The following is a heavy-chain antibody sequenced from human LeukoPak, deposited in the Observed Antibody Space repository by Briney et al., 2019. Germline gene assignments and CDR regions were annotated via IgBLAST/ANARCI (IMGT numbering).Heavy chain of an antibody. J-gene: IGHJ5*02. CDR2: IIPIFGTA. CDR3: AREPTMVRGVSNWFDP. D-gene: IGHD3-10*01. Sequence: SVKVSCKASGGTFSSYAISWVRQAPGHGLEWMGGIIPIFGTANYAQKFQGRVTITADESTSTAYMELSSLRSEDTAVYYCAREPTMVRGVSNWFDPWGQGTLVTVSS. CDR1: GGTFSSYA. V-gene: IGHV1-69*01.